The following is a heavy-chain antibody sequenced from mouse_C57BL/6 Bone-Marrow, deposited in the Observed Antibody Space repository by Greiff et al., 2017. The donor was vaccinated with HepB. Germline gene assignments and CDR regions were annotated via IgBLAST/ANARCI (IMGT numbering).Heavy chain of an antibody. V-gene: IGHV5-12*01. J-gene: IGHJ3*01. CDR1: GFTFSDYY. Sequence: EVQVVESGGGLVQPGGSLKLSCAASGFTFSDYYMYWVRQTPEKRLEWVAYISNGGGSTYYPDTVKGRFTISRDNAKNTLYLQMSRLKSEDTAMYYCARHTYYGNYGFAYWGQGTLVTVSA. CDR2: ISNGGGST. D-gene: IGHD2-10*01. CDR3: ARHTYYGNYGFAY.